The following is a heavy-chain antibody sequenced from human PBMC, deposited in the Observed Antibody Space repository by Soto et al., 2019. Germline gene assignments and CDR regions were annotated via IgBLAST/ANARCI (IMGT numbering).Heavy chain of an antibody. J-gene: IGHJ5*02. D-gene: IGHD6-13*01. CDR2: IHHSGST. Sequence: QVQLQESGPGLVEPSQTLSLTCTVSGDSISGEGWYWSWICQYSGRGLEWIGYIHHSGSTYSNPSLKSRVSISVDTSKTQFFLKLPSVTAADTAVYYCARAWTATAGWANWFALWGQGTLVTVSS. CDR1: GDSISGEGWY. V-gene: IGHV4-31*03. CDR3: ARAWTATAGWANWFAL.